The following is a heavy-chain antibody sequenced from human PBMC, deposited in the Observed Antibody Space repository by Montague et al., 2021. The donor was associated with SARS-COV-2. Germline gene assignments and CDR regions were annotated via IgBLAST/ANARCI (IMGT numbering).Heavy chain of an antibody. J-gene: IGHJ4*02. CDR3: SRHYSATLPAVY. Sequence: SETLSLTCTVSGGSISSFYWSWFRQPPGKGLEWIGYISDSGSTNYNPSLTRRVTMSVDMSKNQFSLKVNSVTAADTAVDYCSRHYSATLPAVYWGQGTLVTVSS. V-gene: IGHV4-59*08. CDR2: ISDSGST. D-gene: IGHD2-15*01. CDR1: GGSISSFY.